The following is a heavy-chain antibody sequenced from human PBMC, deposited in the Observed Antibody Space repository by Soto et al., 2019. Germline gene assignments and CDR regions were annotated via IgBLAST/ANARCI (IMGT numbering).Heavy chain of an antibody. D-gene: IGHD3-3*01. Sequence: QVHLQESGPGLVKPSQTLSLTCTVSGGSLTSNGYYWSWIRQRPEKGLEWLGYIYYSGTTHFNPSLKSRPSISMDTYNNQFSLNLTAVTAADTAVYFCERDLLYRAVFEIWGQGTLVTVSA. V-gene: IGHV4-31*03. CDR2: IYYSGTT. CDR1: GGSLTSNGYY. J-gene: IGHJ3*02. CDR3: ERDLLYRAVFEI.